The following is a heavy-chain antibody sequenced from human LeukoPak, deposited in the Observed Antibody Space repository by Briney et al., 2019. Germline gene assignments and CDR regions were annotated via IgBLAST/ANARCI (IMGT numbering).Heavy chain of an antibody. CDR3: AREEATSGGDCYDY. CDR1: GFTFHSYE. CDR2: ISRSGDAI. Sequence: GGSLRLSCAASGFTFHSYEFNWVRQAPGKGLEWGSYISRSGDAIYYARSVRGRFTLSRDNAKRSLFLQISSLRAEDTAVYYCAREEATSGGDCYDYWGQGALVTVSS. V-gene: IGHV3-48*03. J-gene: IGHJ4*02. D-gene: IGHD2-15*01.